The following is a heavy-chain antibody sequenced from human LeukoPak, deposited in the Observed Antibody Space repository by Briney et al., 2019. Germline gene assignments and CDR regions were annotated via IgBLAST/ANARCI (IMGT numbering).Heavy chain of an antibody. V-gene: IGHV3-15*01. J-gene: IGHJ6*02. CDR2: IKSKTDGGTT. CDR3: TPGPVDRLYYGTDV. D-gene: IGHD3-16*01. Sequence: EXVXRIKSKTDGGTTDYAAPVKGRFTISRDDSKNTLYLQMNSLKTEDTAVYYCTPGPVDRLYYGTDVWGQGTTVTVSS.